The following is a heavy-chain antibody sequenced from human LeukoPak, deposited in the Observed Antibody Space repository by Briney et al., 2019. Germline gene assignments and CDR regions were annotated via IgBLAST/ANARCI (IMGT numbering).Heavy chain of an antibody. V-gene: IGHV4-59*01. Sequence: KPSETLSLTCTVSGVSISSYYWSWIRQPPGKGLEWIGYIYYSGSTNYNPSLKSRVTISVDTSKNQFSLKLSSVTAADTAVYHCAREAMYSYGNNFDYWGQGTLVTVSS. CDR3: AREAMYSYGNNFDY. CDR1: GVSISSYY. J-gene: IGHJ4*02. D-gene: IGHD5-18*01. CDR2: IYYSGST.